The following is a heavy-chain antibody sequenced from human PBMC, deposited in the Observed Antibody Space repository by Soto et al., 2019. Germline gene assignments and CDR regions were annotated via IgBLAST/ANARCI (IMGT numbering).Heavy chain of an antibody. V-gene: IGHV3-13*01. CDR1: GFTFSSYD. Sequence: EVQLVESGGGLVQPGGCLRLSCAASGFTFSSYDMHWVRQATGKGLEWVSAIGTAGDTYYPGSVKGRFTISRENAKNSLYLQMNSLRAGDTAVYYCARTTGGIYGADAFDIWGQGTMVTVSS. CDR3: ARTTGGIYGADAFDI. J-gene: IGHJ3*02. D-gene: IGHD3-16*01. CDR2: IGTAGDT.